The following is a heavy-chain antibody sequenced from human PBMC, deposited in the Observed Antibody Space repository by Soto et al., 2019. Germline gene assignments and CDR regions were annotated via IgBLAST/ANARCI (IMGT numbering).Heavy chain of an antibody. J-gene: IGHJ4*02. Sequence: GGSLRLSCAASGCTFSSYEMNWVRQAPGKGMEWVSFISGSGSITYYADSVKGRFTISRDNAKKSLYLQMNSLRVEDTAVYYCARDESISGTTLGWGPGTLLTVSS. CDR1: GCTFSSYE. CDR3: ARDESISGTTLG. V-gene: IGHV3-48*03. D-gene: IGHD1-7*01. CDR2: ISGSGSIT.